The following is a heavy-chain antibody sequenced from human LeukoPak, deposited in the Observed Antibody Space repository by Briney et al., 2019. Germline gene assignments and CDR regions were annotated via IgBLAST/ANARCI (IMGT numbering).Heavy chain of an antibody. CDR2: ISFYNGNT. CDR3: AREYCSSTSCHTGASDI. V-gene: IGHV1-18*01. Sequence: PVASVKVSCKASGYTFTSHGINWVRQAPGQGLEWMGWISFYNGNTNYVQQLQGRVTMTADTSTSTVYMELRSLRSDDTAVYYCAREYCSSTSCHTGASDIWGQGTMVTVSS. D-gene: IGHD2-2*02. J-gene: IGHJ3*02. CDR1: GYTFTSHG.